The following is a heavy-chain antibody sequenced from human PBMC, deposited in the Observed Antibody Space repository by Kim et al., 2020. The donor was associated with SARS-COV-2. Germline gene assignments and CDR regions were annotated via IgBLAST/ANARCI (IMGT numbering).Heavy chain of an antibody. CDR2: IYHSGST. CDR1: GYSISSGYY. CDR3: AGDNNWFDP. Sequence: SETLSLTCTVSGYSISSGYYWGWIRQPPGKGLEWIGSIYHSGSTYYNPSLKSRVTISVDTSKNQFSLKLSSVTAADTAVYYCAGDNNWFDPCGQGTLVTV. J-gene: IGHJ5*02. V-gene: IGHV4-38-2*02.